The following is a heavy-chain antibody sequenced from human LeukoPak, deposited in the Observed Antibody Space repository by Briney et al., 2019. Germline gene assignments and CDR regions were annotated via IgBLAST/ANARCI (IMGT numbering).Heavy chain of an antibody. CDR2: IWYDGSNK. CDR1: GFTFSSYG. V-gene: IGHV3-33*01. J-gene: IGHJ3*02. CDR3: ARDHSSSWPTDAFDI. D-gene: IGHD6-13*01. Sequence: GGSLRLSCAASGFTFSSYGMHWVRQAPGKGLEWVAVIWYDGSNKYYADSVKGRFTISRDNSKNTLYLQMNSLRAEDTAVYYCARDHSSSWPTDAFDIWGQGTMVTVSS.